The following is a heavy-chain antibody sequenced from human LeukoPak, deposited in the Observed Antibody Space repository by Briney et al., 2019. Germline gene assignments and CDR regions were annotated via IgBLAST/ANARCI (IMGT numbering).Heavy chain of an antibody. D-gene: IGHD5-18*01. V-gene: IGHV4-61*02. CDR2: IYTSGST. CDR1: GGSISSGSYY. CDR3: ARDSRSYGGDAFDI. Sequence: SQTLSLTCTVSGGSISSGSYYWSWIRQPAGKGLEWIGRIYTSGSTNYNPSLKSRVTISVDTSKNQFSLKLSSVTAADTAVYYCARDSRSYGGDAFDIWGQGTMVTVSS. J-gene: IGHJ3*02.